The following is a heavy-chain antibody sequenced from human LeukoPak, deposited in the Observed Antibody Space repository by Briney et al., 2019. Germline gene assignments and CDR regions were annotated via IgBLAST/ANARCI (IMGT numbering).Heavy chain of an antibody. J-gene: IGHJ4*02. CDR3: TRGRYYFDY. CDR1: GFTFSSYW. V-gene: IGHV3-74*01. D-gene: IGHD4-17*01. CDR2: IDSGVSST. Sequence: PGGSLRLSCAASGFTFSSYWMHWVRQAPGKGLVWVSRIDSGVSSTIYADSVKGRFIISRDNAKNTLYLQMNSLRAEDTAVYYCTRGRYYFDYWGQGTLVTVSS.